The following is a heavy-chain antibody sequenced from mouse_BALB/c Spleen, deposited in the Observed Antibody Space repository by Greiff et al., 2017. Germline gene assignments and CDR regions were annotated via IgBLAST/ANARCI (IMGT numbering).Heavy chain of an antibody. Sequence: EVQVVESGGGLVQPGGSLKLSCAASGFTFSSYGMSWVRQTPDKRLELVATINSNGGSTYYPDSVKGRFTISRDNAKNTLYLQMSSLKSEDTAMYYCARVLNYYGSSPYYFDYWGQGTTLTVSS. V-gene: IGHV5-6-3*01. CDR3: ARVLNYYGSSPYYFDY. D-gene: IGHD1-1*01. CDR2: INSNGGST. CDR1: GFTFSSYG. J-gene: IGHJ2*01.